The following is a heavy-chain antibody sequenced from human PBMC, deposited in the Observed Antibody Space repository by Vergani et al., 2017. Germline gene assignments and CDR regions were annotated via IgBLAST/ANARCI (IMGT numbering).Heavy chain of an antibody. V-gene: IGHV4-59*02. J-gene: IGHJ5*02. CDR3: AGDTHSWQRADR. Sequence: QAQLQESGPGLVKPSETLSLSCHVFGVSVTAYNCNWIRQAPGKGLEWIGSLSTTGGATHASHNPSLKSRVSISVDTSKSQFSLRLTSVSAADTAIYYCAGDTHSWQRADRWGQGLLVSVSS. CDR2: LSTTGGA. CDR1: GVSVTAYN. D-gene: IGHD6-13*01.